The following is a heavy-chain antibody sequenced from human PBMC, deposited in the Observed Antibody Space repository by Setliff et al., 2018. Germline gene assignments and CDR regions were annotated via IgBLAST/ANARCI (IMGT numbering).Heavy chain of an antibody. CDR3: AREVVVVKSAINYYYYMDV. J-gene: IGHJ6*03. D-gene: IGHD2-2*01. V-gene: IGHV1-69*05. CDR1: GGTFRSYG. Sequence: SVKVSCKASGGTFRSYGISWVRQAPGQGLEWMGGTIPSFGSTNYAQKFQDRVTIITDESTSTAYIELSSLRSDDTAVFYCAREVVVVKSAINYYYYMDVWGKGTTVTVSS. CDR2: TIPSFGST.